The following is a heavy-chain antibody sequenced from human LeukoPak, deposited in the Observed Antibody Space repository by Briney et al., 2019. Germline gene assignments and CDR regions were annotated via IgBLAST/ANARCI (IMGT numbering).Heavy chain of an antibody. CDR3: ARLPVRGKYYFDY. Sequence: SETLSLTCTVSGGSISSYYWSWIRRPAGKGLEWIGRVYTSGSTNYNPSLKSRVTMSVDTSKNQFSLKLSSVTAADTAVYYCARLPVRGKYYFDYWGQGTLVTVSS. CDR1: GGSISSYY. V-gene: IGHV4-4*07. J-gene: IGHJ4*02. D-gene: IGHD2-2*01. CDR2: VYTSGST.